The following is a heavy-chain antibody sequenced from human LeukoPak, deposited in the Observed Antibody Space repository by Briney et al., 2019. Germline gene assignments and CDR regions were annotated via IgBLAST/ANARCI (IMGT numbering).Heavy chain of an antibody. CDR3: ARDSLWSEYCSSPRCYYYVMDV. CDR1: GFTFSRYS. D-gene: IGHD2-2*01. Sequence: GGSLRLSCEASGFTFSRYSMHWGRQAPGKGLEWVAVISYDGSNKYYADSVKGRFTISRDNSKNTLYLQMNTLRAEDTAVYYCARDSLWSEYCSSPRCYYYVMDVWGQGTTVTVSS. V-gene: IGHV3-30*04. J-gene: IGHJ6*02. CDR2: ISYDGSNK.